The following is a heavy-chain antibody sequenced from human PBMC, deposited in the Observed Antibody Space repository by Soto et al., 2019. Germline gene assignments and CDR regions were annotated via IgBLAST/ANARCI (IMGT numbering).Heavy chain of an antibody. D-gene: IGHD4-17*01. CDR2: TYTGGNT. J-gene: IGHJ4*02. CDR3: AREGYPYGLDS. Sequence: EVQLVETGGGLIQPGGSLSLSCAASGFSINSKYMTWVRQAPGKGLEWVPLTYTGGNTLYADSVKGRFTVARDMSTNTLFLQMDSLRGDDTAIYYCAREGYPYGLDSWGQGSLVAVSS. V-gene: IGHV3-53*02. CDR1: GFSINSKY.